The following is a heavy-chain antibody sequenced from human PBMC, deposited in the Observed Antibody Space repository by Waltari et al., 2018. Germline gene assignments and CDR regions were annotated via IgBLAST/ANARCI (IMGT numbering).Heavy chain of an antibody. Sequence: QVQLVQSGAEVKKPGASMKVSCKASGYTFNDFYIHWVRLTPGQGLEWRGGSSAFSGGTRFAQRVQGRVTMTRDTAISTIYLELSSLRSDDTAIYYCARDAGGIAAADTSHFDSWGQGTLVTVSS. J-gene: IGHJ4*02. CDR1: GYTFNDFY. D-gene: IGHD6-13*01. CDR3: ARDAGGIAAADTSHFDS. CDR2: SSAFSGGT. V-gene: IGHV1-2*02.